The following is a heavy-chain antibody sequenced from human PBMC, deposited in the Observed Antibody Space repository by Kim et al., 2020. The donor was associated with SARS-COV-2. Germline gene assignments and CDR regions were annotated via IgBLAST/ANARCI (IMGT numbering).Heavy chain of an antibody. D-gene: IGHD3-9*01. CDR1: GFTFSSYA. V-gene: IGHV3-23*01. CDR3: AKDRTGSGILTGWGQGNFDY. Sequence: GGSLRLSCAASGFTFSSYAMSWVRQAPGKGLEWVSAISGSGGSTYYADSVKGRFTISRDNSKNTLYLQMNSLRAEDTAVYYCAKDRTGSGILTGWGQGNFDYWGQGTLVTVSS. CDR2: ISGSGGST. J-gene: IGHJ4*02.